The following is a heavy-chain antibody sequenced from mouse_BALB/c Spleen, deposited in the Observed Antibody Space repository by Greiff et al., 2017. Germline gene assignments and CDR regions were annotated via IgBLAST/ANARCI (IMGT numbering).Heavy chain of an antibody. CDR1: GFSLTSYG. D-gene: IGHD1-1*01. Sequence: QVQLKQSGPGLVQPSQSLSITCTVSGFSLTSYGVHWVRQSPGKGLEWLGVIWSGGSTDYNAAFISRLSISKDNSKSQVFFKMNSLQANDTAIYYCARPSYGSSSYYAMDYWGQGTSVTVSS. CDR3: ARPSYGSSSYYAMDY. CDR2: IWSGGST. J-gene: IGHJ4*01. V-gene: IGHV2-2*02.